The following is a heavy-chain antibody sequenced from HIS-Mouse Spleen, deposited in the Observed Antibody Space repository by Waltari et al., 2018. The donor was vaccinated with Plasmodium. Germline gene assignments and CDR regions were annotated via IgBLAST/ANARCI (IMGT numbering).Heavy chain of an antibody. Sequence: EVQLVESGGGLVQPGGSLSLSCVASGFTFSSYWMSWVRQAPGKGLEWVANIKQDGSEKYYVDSVKGRFTISRDNAKNSLYLQMNSLRAEDTAVYYCASSWYWYFDLWGRGTLVTVSS. CDR3: ASSWYWYFDL. V-gene: IGHV3-7*01. CDR2: IKQDGSEK. CDR1: GFTFSSYW. D-gene: IGHD6-13*01. J-gene: IGHJ2*01.